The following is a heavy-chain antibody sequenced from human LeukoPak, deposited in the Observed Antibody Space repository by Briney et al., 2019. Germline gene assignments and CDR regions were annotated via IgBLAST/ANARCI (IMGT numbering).Heavy chain of an antibody. J-gene: IGHJ4*02. CDR2: IGIRGDT. V-gene: IGHV3-13*01. CDR1: GFNFIDYD. Sequence: PGGSLRLSCVASGFNFIDYDMHWVRQVKGKGLEWVSAIGIRGDTHYSGSVKGRFTISRENAESSLYLQMNSLRAEDTAVYYCARGGIQVSGIDEFDYWGQGTLVTVSS. D-gene: IGHD6-19*01. CDR3: ARGGIQVSGIDEFDY.